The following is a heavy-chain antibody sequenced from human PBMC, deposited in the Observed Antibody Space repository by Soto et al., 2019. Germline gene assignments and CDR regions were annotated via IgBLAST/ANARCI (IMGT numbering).Heavy chain of an antibody. CDR1: GYTFSSYG. CDR2: IGAYNGNT. Sequence: GASVKVSCKASGYTFSSYGISWVRQAPGQGLEWMGWIGAYNGNTNYAQKLQGRVTMTTDTSTSTAYMELRSLRSDDTAVYYCAGPYGSGSIVYGMDVWGQGTTVTVSS. J-gene: IGHJ6*02. CDR3: AGPYGSGSIVYGMDV. V-gene: IGHV1-18*01. D-gene: IGHD3-10*01.